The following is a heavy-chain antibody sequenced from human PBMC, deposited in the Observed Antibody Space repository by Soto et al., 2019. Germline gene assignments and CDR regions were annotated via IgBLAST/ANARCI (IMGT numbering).Heavy chain of an antibody. J-gene: IGHJ6*02. D-gene: IGHD2-2*01. CDR2: IWYDGSNK. CDR1: GFTFSSYG. CDR3: ARDRQRIYYYYGMDV. Sequence: QVQLVESGGGVVQPGRSLRLSCAASGFTFSSYGMHWVRQAPGKGLEWVAVIWYDGSNKYYADSVKGRFTISRDNSKNTLCLQMTSLRAEDTAVYYCARDRQRIYYYYGMDVWGQGTTVTVSS. V-gene: IGHV3-33*01.